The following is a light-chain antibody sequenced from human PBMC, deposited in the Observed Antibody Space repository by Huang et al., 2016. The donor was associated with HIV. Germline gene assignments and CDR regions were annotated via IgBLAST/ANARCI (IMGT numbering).Light chain of an antibody. J-gene: IGKJ4*01. CDR1: QSLSGTY. CDR2: GAS. CDR3: QLYGHQYGSSPGLT. V-gene: IGKV3-20*01. Sequence: EIVLTQSPGTLSLSPGESATLSCRASQSLSGTYLAWYQQKLGQAPRLLMYGASSRATGIPDRFSGSGSGTDFTLTISRLEPEDFAVYYCQLYGHQYGSSPGLTFGGGTKVEIK.